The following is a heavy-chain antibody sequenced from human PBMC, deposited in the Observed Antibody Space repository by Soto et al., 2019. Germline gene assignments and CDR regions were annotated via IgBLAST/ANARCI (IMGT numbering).Heavy chain of an antibody. Sequence: SETLSLTCTVSGGSISSGDYYWSWIRLPPWKGLEWIGYIYYSGSTNYNPSLKSRVTISVDTSKNQFSLKLSSVTAADTAVYYCARHLLGYCSGGSCSDYWGQGTLVTVSS. CDR3: ARHLLGYCSGGSCSDY. V-gene: IGHV4-61*08. CDR2: IYYSGST. CDR1: GGSISSGDYY. J-gene: IGHJ4*02. D-gene: IGHD2-15*01.